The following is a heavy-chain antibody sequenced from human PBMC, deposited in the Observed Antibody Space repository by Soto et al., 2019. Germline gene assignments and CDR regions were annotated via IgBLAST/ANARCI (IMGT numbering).Heavy chain of an antibody. CDR1: GDSHSSNSAI. CDR3: ARVYSSGWSFYYGTDV. J-gene: IGHJ6*02. CDR2: TYYTSKWYN. D-gene: IGHD6-19*01. V-gene: IGHV6-1*01. Sequence: SQTLSLTCAIFGDSHSSNSAIWNWFRQSPSRGLEWLGRTYYTSKWYNDYAVSVKSRISINPDTSKNQVSLQLNSVTPEDTAVYYCARVYSSGWSFYYGTDVWGQGTTVTVS.